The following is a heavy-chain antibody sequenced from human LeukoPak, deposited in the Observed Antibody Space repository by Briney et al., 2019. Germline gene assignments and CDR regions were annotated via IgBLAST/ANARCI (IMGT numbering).Heavy chain of an antibody. V-gene: IGHV4-59*01. CDR1: GGSISSYY. Sequence: KSSETLSLTCTVSGGSISSYYWSWIRQPPGKGLEWIGYIYYSGSTNYNPSLKSRVTISVDTSKNQFSLKLSSVTAADTAVYYCASMSEVGSAAVGTGVAYWGQGTLGTVSS. CDR2: IYYSGST. D-gene: IGHD6-13*01. CDR3: ASMSEVGSAAVGTGVAY. J-gene: IGHJ4*02.